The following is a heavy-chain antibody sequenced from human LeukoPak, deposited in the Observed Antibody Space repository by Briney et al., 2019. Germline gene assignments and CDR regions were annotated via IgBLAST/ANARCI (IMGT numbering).Heavy chain of an antibody. CDR1: GYTFTAYY. V-gene: IGHV1-2*06. CDR3: ARDVYGSAEFDY. Sequence: ASVKVSCKASGYTFTAYYIHWVRQAPGQGLEWMGRINPNSGGTNYAQKFQGRVTMTRDTSFSTSYMEVNRLRSDDTAIYYCARDVYGSAEFDYWGQGTLVTVS. CDR2: INPNSGGT. D-gene: IGHD6-19*01. J-gene: IGHJ4*02.